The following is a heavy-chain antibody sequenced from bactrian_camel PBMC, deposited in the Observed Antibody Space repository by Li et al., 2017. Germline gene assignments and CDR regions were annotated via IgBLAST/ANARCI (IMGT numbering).Heavy chain of an antibody. V-gene: IGHV3S1*01. J-gene: IGHJ4*01. D-gene: IGHD2*01. CDR1: GFNFSDYW. Sequence: HVQLVESGGGTVQPGGSLRLSCAASGFNFSDYWMYWVRQAPGKEREGVAAIDSDGKTSYANSVKGRFTLSKDDSKTTLNLQINSLQPEDTAMYYCAATIGTCPGSVWGRFRGFNWYGQGTQVTVS. CDR2: IDSDGKT.